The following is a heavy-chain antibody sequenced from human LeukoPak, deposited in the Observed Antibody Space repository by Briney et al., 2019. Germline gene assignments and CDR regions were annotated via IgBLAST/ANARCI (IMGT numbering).Heavy chain of an antibody. CDR1: GHSITSSSW. Sequence: PSETLSLTCAVSGHSITSSSWWGWIRQPPGKGLEWIGYIYHSGTTYYNPSLQSRVTMSVDTSKNQFSLKLSSVTAVDTAVYYCARKENVYYYFDYWGQGTLVTVSS. CDR2: IYHSGTT. V-gene: IGHV4-28*01. CDR3: ARKENVYYYFDY. J-gene: IGHJ4*02. D-gene: IGHD3-10*01.